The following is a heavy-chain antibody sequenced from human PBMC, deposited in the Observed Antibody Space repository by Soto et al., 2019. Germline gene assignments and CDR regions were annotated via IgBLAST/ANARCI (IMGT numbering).Heavy chain of an antibody. J-gene: IGHJ6*02. CDR2: ISTSSSTI. Sequence: EVQLVESGGGLVQPGGSLRLSCAASGFTFSSYSMNWVRQAPGKGLEWVSYISTSSSTIYYADSVKGRFTISRDNAKNSLYLQMNSLRDDDTAVYYCARVGAGVTIFGVVDYRGGIDVWGQGTTVTVSS. D-gene: IGHD3-3*01. CDR1: GFTFSSYS. CDR3: ARVGAGVTIFGVVDYRGGIDV. V-gene: IGHV3-48*02.